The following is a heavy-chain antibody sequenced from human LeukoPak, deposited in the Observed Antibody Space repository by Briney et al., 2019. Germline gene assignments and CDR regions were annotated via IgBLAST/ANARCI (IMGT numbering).Heavy chain of an antibody. CDR1: GGSFSGYY. CDR2: INHSGST. D-gene: IGHD3-3*01. CDR3: AREERADYDFWSGYADNSYFDF. V-gene: IGHV4-34*01. Sequence: SETLSLTCAVYGGSFSGYYWSWIRQPPGKGLEWIGEINHSGSTNYKSSLKSRVTTSVDTSKNQLSLKLTPVTAADTAVYYCAREERADYDFWSGYADNSYFDFWGRGTLVTVSS. J-gene: IGHJ2*01.